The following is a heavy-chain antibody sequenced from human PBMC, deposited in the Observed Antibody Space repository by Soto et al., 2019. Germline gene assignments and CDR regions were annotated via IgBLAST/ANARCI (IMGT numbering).Heavy chain of an antibody. CDR2: IKPDGSEK. Sequence: EVQLVESGGDLVQPGGSLRLSCAASGFAFSGYWMSWVRQAPGKGLEGVANIKPDGSEKYYVDSVKGRFTISRDNAKNSLYLQMNSLRGEDTAVYYCARATSVDAYWGQGTLVTVSS. J-gene: IGHJ4*02. V-gene: IGHV3-7*01. D-gene: IGHD5-12*01. CDR1: GFAFSGYW. CDR3: ARATSVDAY.